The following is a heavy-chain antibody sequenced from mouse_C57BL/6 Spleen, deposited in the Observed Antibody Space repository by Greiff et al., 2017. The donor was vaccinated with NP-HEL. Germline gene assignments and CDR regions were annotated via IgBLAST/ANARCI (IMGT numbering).Heavy chain of an antibody. V-gene: IGHV1-59*01. D-gene: IGHD1-1*01. CDR2: IDPSDSYT. Sequence: QVQLQQPGAELVRPGTSVKLSCKASGYTFTSYWMHWVKQRPGQGLEWIGVIDPSDSYTNYNQKFKGKATLTVDTSSSTAYMQLSSLTSEDSAVYYCAWVVAYYFDYWGQGTTLTVSS. CDR3: AWVVAYYFDY. CDR1: GYTFTSYW. J-gene: IGHJ2*01.